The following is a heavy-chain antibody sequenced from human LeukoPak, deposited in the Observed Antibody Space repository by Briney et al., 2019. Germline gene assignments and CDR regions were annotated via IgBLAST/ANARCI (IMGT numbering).Heavy chain of an antibody. V-gene: IGHV3-23*01. Sequence: GGSLRLSCAASGLTFSSYAMNWVRQPPGKGLEWVSAVDNSGLATYYADSVRGRFTISRDNSKNTLYLQMNSLRAEDTAIYYCAKVPAVTANFDSWGQGTLVTVSS. CDR2: VDNSGLAT. D-gene: IGHD2-21*02. CDR1: GLTFSSYA. J-gene: IGHJ4*02. CDR3: AKVPAVTANFDS.